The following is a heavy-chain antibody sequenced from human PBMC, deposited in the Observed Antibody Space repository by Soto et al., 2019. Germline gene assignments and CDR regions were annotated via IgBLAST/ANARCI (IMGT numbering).Heavy chain of an antibody. V-gene: IGHV3-30*18. CDR1: GFTFSSYG. CDR3: AKDRAAAREGEANHGMDV. D-gene: IGHD6-13*01. CDR2: ISYDGSNK. Sequence: QVQLVESGGGVVQPGRSLRLSCAASGFTFSSYGMHWVRQAPGKGLEWVAVISYDGSNKYYADSVKGRFTISRDNSKNTLYLQMNRLRAEDTAVYYCAKDRAAAREGEANHGMDVWGQGTTVTVSS. J-gene: IGHJ6*02.